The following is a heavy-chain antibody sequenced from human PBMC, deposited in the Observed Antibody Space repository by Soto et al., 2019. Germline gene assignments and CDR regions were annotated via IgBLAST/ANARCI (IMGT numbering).Heavy chain of an antibody. CDR2: IYSGGST. J-gene: IGHJ4*02. CDR3: ARWVSLGPFDY. D-gene: IGHD1-26*01. Sequence: GGSLRLSCAASGFTVSSNYMSWVRQAPGKGLEWVSVIYSGGSTYYADSVKGRFTISRDNSKNTLYLQMNSLRAEDTAVYYCARWVSLGPFDYWGQGTLVTVSS. CDR1: GFTVSSNY. V-gene: IGHV3-66*01.